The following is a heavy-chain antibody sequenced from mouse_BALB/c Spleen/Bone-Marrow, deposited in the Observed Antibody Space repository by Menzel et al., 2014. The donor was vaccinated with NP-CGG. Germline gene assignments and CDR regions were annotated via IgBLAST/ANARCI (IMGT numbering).Heavy chain of an antibody. V-gene: IGHV1-81*01. D-gene: IGHD1-1*01. J-gene: IGHJ3*01. CDR2: IYPGSGST. CDR1: GYTFTDYV. Sequence: QVQLQQSGPELVKPGASVKMSCKASGYTFTDYVISWVKQRTGQGLEWIGEIYPGSGSTYYNKKFKGKATLTADKSSNTAYMQLSSLTSEDSAVYFCAGGGGYGSSWFAYWGQGTLVTVSA. CDR3: AGGGGYGSSWFAY.